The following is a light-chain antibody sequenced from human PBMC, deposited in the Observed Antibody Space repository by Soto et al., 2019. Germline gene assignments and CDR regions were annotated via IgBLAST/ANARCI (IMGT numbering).Light chain of an antibody. Sequence: QSVLTQPASVSGSFGQSITISCTGTSSDVGGYNYVSWYQHHPGKAPKLIIYEVTNRPSGVSDRFSGSKSGNTAALTISGLQAEDEADYYCSSYTSSTSGVFGSGTKLTVL. CDR1: SSDVGGYNY. V-gene: IGLV2-14*01. CDR2: EVT. J-gene: IGLJ1*01. CDR3: SSYTSSTSGV.